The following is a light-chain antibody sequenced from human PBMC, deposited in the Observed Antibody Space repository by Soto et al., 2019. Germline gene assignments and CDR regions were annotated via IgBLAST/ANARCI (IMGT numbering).Light chain of an antibody. Sequence: EIVLTQSPATLSVSPRERATLSCRSSQRISSNLAWYQQKPGQAPRLLIYHASTRATGIPARFSGSGSGTEFTPTISSLQPDDFATYYGQQYSTYTPRTFGQGTKFDIK. J-gene: IGKJ1*01. V-gene: IGKV3D-15*01. CDR2: HAS. CDR1: QRISSN. CDR3: QQYSTYTPRT.